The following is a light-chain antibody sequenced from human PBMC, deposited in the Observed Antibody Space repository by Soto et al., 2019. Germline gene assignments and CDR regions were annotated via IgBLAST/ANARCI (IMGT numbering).Light chain of an antibody. Sequence: DIQMTQSPSTLSASVGDRVTITCRASQSIVRWLAWYQQKPGKAPKLLIYDASSLESGVPSRFSGSGSGTEFTLTISSLQPDDFATYYCQQYNSYSRTFGQGPKEDIK. CDR2: DAS. CDR1: QSIVRW. CDR3: QQYNSYSRT. V-gene: IGKV1-5*01. J-gene: IGKJ1*01.